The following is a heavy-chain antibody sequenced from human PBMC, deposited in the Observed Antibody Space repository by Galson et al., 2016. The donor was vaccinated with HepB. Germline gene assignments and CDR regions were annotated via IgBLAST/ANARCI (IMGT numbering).Heavy chain of an antibody. V-gene: IGHV4-39*01. D-gene: IGHD3-3*01. CDR3: ARIGVWSGYYWGSNWFDP. CDR1: GGSISSSTFY. J-gene: IGHJ5*02. CDR2: VYYNGNA. Sequence: SETLSLTCTVSGGSISSSTFYWGWIRQPPGKGLEWIGNVYYNGNAYFNPSLKSRFAISVDTSKNQFSLKLSSVTAADTAVYYCARIGVWSGYYWGSNWFDPWGQGTLVTVSS.